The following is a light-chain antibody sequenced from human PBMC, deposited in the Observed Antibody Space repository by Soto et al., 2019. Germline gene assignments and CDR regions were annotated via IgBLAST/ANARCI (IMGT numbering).Light chain of an antibody. CDR3: QQYSSSPWT. CDR2: TAS. J-gene: IGKJ1*01. V-gene: IGKV1-5*03. CDR1: QSISSW. Sequence: DIQVTQCASTLSASVGDRATISCRARQSISSWLAWYQQKPGKAPKLLIYTASNLASGVPSRFTGSGSGTDFALTLSSLHVDDFATYYCQQYSSSPWTSGQGTKVDI.